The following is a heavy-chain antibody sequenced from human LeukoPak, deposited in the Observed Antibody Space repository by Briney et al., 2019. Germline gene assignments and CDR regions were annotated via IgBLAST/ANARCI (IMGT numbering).Heavy chain of an antibody. CDR3: ARSKDILTGYCFDY. CDR2: IYYSGST. Sequence: SETLSLTCIVSGCSISSSIYYWGWIRQPPGKGLEWIASIYYSGSTYYNPSLKSRVTVSVDTSKNQFSLKLSSVTAADTAMYFCARSKDILTGYCFDYWGQRTLVTVSS. V-gene: IGHV4-39*07. J-gene: IGHJ4*02. CDR1: GCSISSSIYY. D-gene: IGHD3-9*01.